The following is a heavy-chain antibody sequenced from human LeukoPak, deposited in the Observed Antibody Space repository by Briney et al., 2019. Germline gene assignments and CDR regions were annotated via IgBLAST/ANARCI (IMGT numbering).Heavy chain of an antibody. CDR2: IYYSGST. V-gene: IGHV4-31*03. CDR1: GGSISSGGYY. Sequence: PSETLSLTCTVSGGSISSGGYYWSWIRQHPGKGLEWIGSIYYSGSTNYNPSLQGRVTISLDASRNQFSLKLSSVTAADTAVYYCASGDNDPLFDYWGQGTLVTVSS. D-gene: IGHD1-1*01. J-gene: IGHJ4*02. CDR3: ASGDNDPLFDY.